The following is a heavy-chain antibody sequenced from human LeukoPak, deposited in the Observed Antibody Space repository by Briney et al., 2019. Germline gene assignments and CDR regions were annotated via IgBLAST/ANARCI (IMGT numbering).Heavy chain of an antibody. CDR3: TRGLVVLSATSWAFDI. V-gene: IGHV1-8*01. J-gene: IGHJ3*02. Sequence: ASVKVSCKASGYTFTSYDINWVRQATGQGLEWMGWKNPNSGNTGYAQKFQARVSMTRNTSISTAYMELSSLRSEDTAVYYCTRGLVVLSATSWAFDIWGHGTMVTVSS. CDR1: GYTFTSYD. CDR2: KNPNSGNT. D-gene: IGHD2-15*01.